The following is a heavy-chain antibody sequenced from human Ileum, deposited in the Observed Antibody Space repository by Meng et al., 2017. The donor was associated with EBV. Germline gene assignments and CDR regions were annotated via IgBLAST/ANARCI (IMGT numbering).Heavy chain of an antibody. CDR2: INVGNDNT. J-gene: IGHJ4*02. V-gene: IGHV1-3*01. Sequence: QGQLVQSGAEVKKPGASVKVSCKASGYTLPRNTIHWVRQAPGQGLEWMGWINVGNDNTKYSQKFQGRVTITRDTSAYTVYMELSSLISEDTALYYCAREGAVAGPDFDYWGQGTLVTVSS. CDR3: AREGAVAGPDFDY. D-gene: IGHD6-19*01. CDR1: GYTLPRNT.